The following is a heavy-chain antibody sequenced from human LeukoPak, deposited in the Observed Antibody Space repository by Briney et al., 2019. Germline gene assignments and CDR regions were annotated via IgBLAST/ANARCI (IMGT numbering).Heavy chain of an antibody. V-gene: IGHV3-30-3*01. CDR2: ISYDGSNK. J-gene: IGHJ6*02. D-gene: IGHD3-3*01. CDR3: ARENDSWSGYYMGYYYGMDV. Sequence: PGGSLRLSCAASGFTFSSYAMHWVRQAPGKGLEWVAVISYDGSNKYYADSVKGRFTISRDNSKNTLYLQMNSLRAEDTAVYYCARENDSWSGYYMGYYYGMDVWGQGTTVTVSS. CDR1: GFTFSSYA.